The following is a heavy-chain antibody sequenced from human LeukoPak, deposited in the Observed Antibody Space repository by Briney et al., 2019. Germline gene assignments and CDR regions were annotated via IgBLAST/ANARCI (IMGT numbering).Heavy chain of an antibody. Sequence: PGGSLRLSCAASEFTFSNYAMNWVRQAPGKGLEWVSGISGGGGSTYYADSVRGRFTISRDNSKNTLYLQMNSLRAEDTAIYYCARDIQLSTWGLGTIVTVSS. CDR2: ISGGGGST. J-gene: IGHJ3*01. D-gene: IGHD5-24*01. CDR1: EFTFSNYA. V-gene: IGHV3-23*01. CDR3: ARDIQLST.